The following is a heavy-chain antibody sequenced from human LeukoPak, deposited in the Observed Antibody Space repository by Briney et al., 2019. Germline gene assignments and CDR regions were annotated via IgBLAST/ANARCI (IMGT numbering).Heavy chain of an antibody. J-gene: IGHJ4*02. CDR2: ISSSSSYI. V-gene: IGHV3-21*01. D-gene: IGHD3-22*01. CDR1: GFTFSSYS. CDR3: ARDLLYYYDSSATDY. Sequence: MSGGSLRLXCAASGFTFSSYSMNWVRQAPGKGLEWVSSISSSSSYIYYADSVKGRFTISRDNAKNSLYLQMNSLRAEDTAVYYCARDLLYYYDSSATDYWGQGTLVTVSS.